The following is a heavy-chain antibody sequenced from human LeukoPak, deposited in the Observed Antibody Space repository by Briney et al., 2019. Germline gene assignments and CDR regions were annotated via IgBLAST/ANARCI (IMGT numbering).Heavy chain of an antibody. Sequence: GGSLRLSCAASGFTFSSYAMHWVRQAPGKGLEWVAVISYDGSNKYYADSVKGRFTISRDNSKNTLYLQMNSLRAEDTAVYYCARDGPTTYYYDSSGYYLGYWGQGTLVTVSS. CDR2: ISYDGSNK. V-gene: IGHV3-30*04. CDR3: ARDGPTTYYYDSSGYYLGY. D-gene: IGHD3-22*01. J-gene: IGHJ4*02. CDR1: GFTFSSYA.